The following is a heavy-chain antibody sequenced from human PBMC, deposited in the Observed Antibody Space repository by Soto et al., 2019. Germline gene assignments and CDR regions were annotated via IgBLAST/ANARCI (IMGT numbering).Heavy chain of an antibody. CDR3: ARDQEGWFTHRNSPGMDV. CDR2: ISYDGSNK. J-gene: IGHJ6*02. V-gene: IGHV3-30*03. D-gene: IGHD2-15*01. CDR1: GFTFSSYG. Sequence: GGSLRLSCAASGFTFSSYGMHWVRQAPGKGLEWVAVISYDGSNKYYADSVKGRFTISRDNSKNTLYLQMNSLRAEDTAVYYCARDQEGWFTHRNSPGMDVWGQGTTGTVSS.